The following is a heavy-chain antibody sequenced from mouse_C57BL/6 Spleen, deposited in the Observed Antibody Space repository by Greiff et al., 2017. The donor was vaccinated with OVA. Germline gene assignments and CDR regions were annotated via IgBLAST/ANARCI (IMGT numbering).Heavy chain of an antibody. J-gene: IGHJ2*01. CDR3: DKGGTVVADYFDY. Sequence: QVQLQQSGPGLVQPSQSLSITCTVSGFSLTSYGVHWVRQSPGKGLEWLGVIWRGGSTDYNAAFMSRLSITKDNSKSQVFFKMNSLQADDTAIYYCDKGGTVVADYFDYWGQGTTLTVSS. CDR2: IWRGGST. CDR1: GFSLTSYG. V-gene: IGHV2-5*01. D-gene: IGHD1-1*01.